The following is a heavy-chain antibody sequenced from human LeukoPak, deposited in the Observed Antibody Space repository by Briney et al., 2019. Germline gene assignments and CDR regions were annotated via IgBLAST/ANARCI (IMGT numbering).Heavy chain of an antibody. Sequence: SETLSLTCTVSGGSISSYYLSWIRQPAGKGVEWIGRIYSSGTDYNPSLKSRVTMSADTSRNQVSLTLSSVSAADTAVYYCARDSGTTGEVKFDPWGQGTLVTVSS. J-gene: IGHJ5*02. D-gene: IGHD3-10*01. CDR2: IYSSGT. CDR3: ARDSGTTGEVKFDP. V-gene: IGHV4-4*07. CDR1: GGSISSYY.